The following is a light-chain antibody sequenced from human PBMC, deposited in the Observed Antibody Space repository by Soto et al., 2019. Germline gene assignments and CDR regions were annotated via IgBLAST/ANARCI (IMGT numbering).Light chain of an antibody. CDR1: QGISSY. CDR2: AAS. CDR3: QHYNSYPHT. Sequence: AIRMTQSPSSFSASTGDRVTITCRASQGISSYLAWYQQKPGKAPKLLIYAASTLQSGVPSRFSGSGSGTDFTLTISCLQSEDFATYYCQHYNSYPHTFGQGTKVEIK. J-gene: IGKJ1*01. V-gene: IGKV1-8*01.